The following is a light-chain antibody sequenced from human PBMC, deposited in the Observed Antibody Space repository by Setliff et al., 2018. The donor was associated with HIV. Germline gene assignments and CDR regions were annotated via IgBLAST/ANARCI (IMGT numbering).Light chain of an antibody. V-gene: IGLV2-11*01. J-gene: IGLJ1*01. Sequence: QSVLAHPRSVSGSPGQSVTISCTGTTSDVGGYNFVSWYQHHPGKAPKLMIYDVIKRPSGVPDRFSGSKSGNTASLTISGLQAEDEADYYCSSYRSGNTLVFGTGTKVTVL. CDR2: DVI. CDR3: SSYRSGNTLV. CDR1: TSDVGGYNF.